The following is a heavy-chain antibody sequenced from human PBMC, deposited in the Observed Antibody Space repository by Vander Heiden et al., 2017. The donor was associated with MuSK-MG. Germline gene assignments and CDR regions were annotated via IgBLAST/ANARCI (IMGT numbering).Heavy chain of an antibody. CDR3: ARDDYLKYFDS. CDR2: ISGDGFST. J-gene: IGHJ4*02. V-gene: IGHV3-64*01. Sequence: EVHLVESGGGLVQPGGSLRISCDASGFRWNDYAMHWVLQAPGKGLEYVSAISGDGFSTYYANFVKGSFIISRDNSKNTLYRQMGRLRPEDMAVYYCARDDYLKYFDSWGQGTLVTVSS. D-gene: IGHD4-17*01. CDR1: GFRWNDYA.